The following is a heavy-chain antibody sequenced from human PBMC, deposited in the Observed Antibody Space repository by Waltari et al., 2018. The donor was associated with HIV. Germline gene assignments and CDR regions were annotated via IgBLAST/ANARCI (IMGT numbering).Heavy chain of an antibody. Sequence: QVQLQESGPGLVKPSQTLSLTCTVSGGSISSGSYYWSWIRQPAGKGLEWIGRIYTSGSTNYNPSLKSRVTISVDTSKNQFSLKLSSVTAADTAVYYCAREGKTGTTDYWGQGTLVTVSS. V-gene: IGHV4-61*02. D-gene: IGHD1-1*01. J-gene: IGHJ4*02. CDR2: IYTSGST. CDR1: GGSISSGSYY. CDR3: AREGKTGTTDY.